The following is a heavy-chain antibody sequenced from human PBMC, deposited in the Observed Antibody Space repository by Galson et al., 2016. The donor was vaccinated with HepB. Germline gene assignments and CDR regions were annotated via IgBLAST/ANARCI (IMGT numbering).Heavy chain of an antibody. CDR1: GYIFNNYY. V-gene: IGHV1-46*02. J-gene: IGHJ6*02. D-gene: IGHD2-2*01. CDR3: ARGEGRKQLRADYHYYGMDV. Sequence: SVKVSCKASGYIFNNYYVHWVRQAPGQGLEWMGIINPSRANTNYAQKFQNRVTLTRDTATSTVYMELSSLRSEDTAVYFCARGEGRKQLRADYHYYGMDVWGQGTTVTVSS. CDR2: INPSRANT.